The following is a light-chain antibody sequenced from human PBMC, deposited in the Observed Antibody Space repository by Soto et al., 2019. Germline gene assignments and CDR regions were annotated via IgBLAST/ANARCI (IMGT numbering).Light chain of an antibody. CDR3: LQEYDYTRT. Sequence: AIPMTQSPSSLSASVGDRVTITCRASQGIRDELGWYQQKAGKAPNLLISAASRLQSGVPSRFSGRGSGTDFTLTISSLQTEDFATYDCLQEYDYTRTFGQGTKVDIK. CDR2: AAS. J-gene: IGKJ1*01. CDR1: QGIRDE. V-gene: IGKV1-6*01.